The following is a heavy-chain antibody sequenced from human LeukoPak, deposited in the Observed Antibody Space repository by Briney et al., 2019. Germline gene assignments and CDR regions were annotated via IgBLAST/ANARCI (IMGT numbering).Heavy chain of an antibody. J-gene: IGHJ4*02. V-gene: IGHV3-30-3*01. D-gene: IGHD2-2*02. CDR3: ARDWGYIVVVPAAILDY. CDR2: ISYDGSNK. Sequence: PGGSLRLSCAASGFTFSSYAMHWVRQAPGKGLEWVALISYDGSNKYYADSVKGRFTISRDNSKDTLYLQMNSLRAEDTAVYYCARDWGYIVVVPAAILDYWGQGTLVTVSS. CDR1: GFTFSSYA.